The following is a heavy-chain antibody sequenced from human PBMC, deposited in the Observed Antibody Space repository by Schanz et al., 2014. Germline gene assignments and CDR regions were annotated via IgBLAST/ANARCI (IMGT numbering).Heavy chain of an antibody. CDR1: GFTFSDYS. CDR2: ITNKPNNYNT. V-gene: IGHV3-72*01. CDR3: VRLDVHDY. J-gene: IGHJ4*02. D-gene: IGHD3-16*01. Sequence: EVHLVESGGGLVQPGGSLRLSCAASGFTFSDYSMNWVRQVPGKGLEWVGRITNKPNNYNTEYAASVKGRFTISRDDSRNSLYLQMSSLKTEDTAVYYCVRLDVHDYWGQGTLVTVSA.